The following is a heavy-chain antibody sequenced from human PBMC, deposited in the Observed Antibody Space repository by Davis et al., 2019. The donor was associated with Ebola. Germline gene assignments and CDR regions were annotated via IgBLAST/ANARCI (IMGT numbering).Heavy chain of an antibody. J-gene: IGHJ5*02. CDR3: ARVRYGSGLNWFDP. D-gene: IGHD3-10*01. V-gene: IGHV3-21*01. CDR2: ISSSSSYI. Sequence: GESLKISCAASGFTFSDYYMNWVRQAPGKGLEWVSSISSSSSYIYYADSVKGRFTISRDNAKNSLYLQMNSLRADDTAVYYCARVRYGSGLNWFDPWGQGTLVTVSS. CDR1: GFTFSDYY.